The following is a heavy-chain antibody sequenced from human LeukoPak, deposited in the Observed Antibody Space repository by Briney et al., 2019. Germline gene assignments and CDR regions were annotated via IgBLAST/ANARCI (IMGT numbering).Heavy chain of an antibody. CDR2: ISAYNGNT. Sequence: ASVKVSCKASGYTFTSYGISWVRQAPGQGLEWMGWISAYNGNTNYAQKLQGRVTMTTDTSTSTAYMELRSLRSDDTAVYYCARAHRPGRELLSGVDYWGQGTLVTVSS. D-gene: IGHD1-26*01. CDR1: GYTFTSYG. J-gene: IGHJ4*02. V-gene: IGHV1-18*01. CDR3: ARAHRPGRELLSGVDY.